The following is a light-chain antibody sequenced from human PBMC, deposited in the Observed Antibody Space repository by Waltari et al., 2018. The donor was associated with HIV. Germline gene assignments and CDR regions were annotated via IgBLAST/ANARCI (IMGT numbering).Light chain of an antibody. V-gene: IGKV3-15*01. J-gene: IGKJ2*01. CDR3: QQYNNWLPYT. CDR1: QSVSSN. Sequence: EIVMTQSPATLSVSPGERATLSCRASQSVSSNLACYQQKPGQAPRLLIYGASTRATGSPARFSGSGSGTECTLTISSLQAEDFAVYYCQQYNNWLPYTLGQGTKLEIK. CDR2: GAS.